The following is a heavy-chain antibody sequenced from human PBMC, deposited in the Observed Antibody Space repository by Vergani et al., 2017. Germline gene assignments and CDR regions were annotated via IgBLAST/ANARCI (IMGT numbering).Heavy chain of an antibody. J-gene: IGHJ3*02. Sequence: EVQLLESGGGLVQPGGSLRLSCAASGFTFSSYAMSWVRQARGKWREWVSAISGRGGSTYYAESVKGRFTISRDNSKNTLYLQMNSLRAEDTAVYYCAKACEQYSNSWDAFDIWGQGTMVTVSS. V-gene: IGHV3-23*01. CDR3: AKACEQYSNSWDAFDI. CDR2: ISGRGGST. D-gene: IGHD6-6*01. CDR1: GFTFSSYA.